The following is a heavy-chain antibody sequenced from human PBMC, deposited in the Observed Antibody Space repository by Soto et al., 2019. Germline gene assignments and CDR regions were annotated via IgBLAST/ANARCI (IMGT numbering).Heavy chain of an antibody. D-gene: IGHD3-22*01. CDR3: ARDYYYDSRGYPGAYYYGMDV. CDR1: GGSFSSYY. V-gene: IGHV4-59*01. CDR2: IYCSGRT. J-gene: IGHJ6*02. Sequence: SETLSLTCTVSGGSFSSYYWSWIRQPPGKGLEWIGHIYCSGRTNYNPSLKSRVTISGDTSKNQLSLKLSSVTAADTAVYYCARDYYYDSRGYPGAYYYGMDVWGQGTTVTVSS.